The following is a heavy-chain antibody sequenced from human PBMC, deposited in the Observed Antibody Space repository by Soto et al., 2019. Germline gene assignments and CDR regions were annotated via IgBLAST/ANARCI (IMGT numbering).Heavy chain of an antibody. V-gene: IGHV1-46*03. CDR2: IYPSGGST. J-gene: IGHJ6*02. CDR3: ASSGPRDLSPLGELSFSYGPSDYYYGMDV. Sequence: ASVKVSCKAIGYSFTSHYMHWVRQAPGQGLEWMGTIYPSGGSTSYAQKFQGRVTMTRDTSTSTVYMELSSLRSEDTAVYYCASSGPRDLSPLGELSFSYGPSDYYYGMDVWGQGTTVTVSS. CDR1: GYSFTSHY. D-gene: IGHD3-16*02.